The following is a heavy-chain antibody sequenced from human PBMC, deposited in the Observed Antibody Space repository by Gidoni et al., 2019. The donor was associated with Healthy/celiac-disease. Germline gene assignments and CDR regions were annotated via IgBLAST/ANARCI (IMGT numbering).Heavy chain of an antibody. D-gene: IGHD4-17*01. CDR3: ARGVGDYDYGNNWFDP. CDR2: IYYSGST. J-gene: IGHJ5*02. V-gene: IGHV4-59*01. Sequence: QVQLQESGPGLVKPSENLSLTCTVSGGSISSYYWSWIRQPPGKGLEWIGYIYYSGSTNYNPSLKSRVTISVDTSKNQFSLKLSSVTAADTAVYYCARGVGDYDYGNNWFDPWGQGTLVTVSS. CDR1: GGSISSYY.